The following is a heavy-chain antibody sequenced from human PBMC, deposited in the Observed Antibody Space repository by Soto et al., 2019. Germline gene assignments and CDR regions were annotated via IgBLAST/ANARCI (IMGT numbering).Heavy chain of an antibody. D-gene: IGHD6-19*01. J-gene: IGHJ4*02. V-gene: IGHV3-23*01. CDR2: ISGSGGNT. CDR1: GFTFSNYA. CDR3: ARGLNSVWYFHFDY. Sequence: GGSLRLSCAASGFTFSNYAMTWVRQAPGKGLEWVSVISGSGGNTYSADSVRGRFTISRDNSKGTLYLQMNSLRAEETAGYYCARGLNSVWYFHFDYWGQGILVTVSS.